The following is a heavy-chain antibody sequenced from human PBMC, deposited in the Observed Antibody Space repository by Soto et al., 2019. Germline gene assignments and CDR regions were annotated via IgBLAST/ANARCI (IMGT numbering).Heavy chain of an antibody. D-gene: IGHD5-12*01. CDR2: IKQDGSEK. J-gene: IGHJ4*02. CDR1: GFTISSYW. V-gene: IGHV3-7*01. Sequence: GLMRESCAVSGFTISSYWMSYVRKAPGKGLEWVANIKQDGSEKYYVDSVKGRFTISRDNAKNSLYLQMNSLRAEDTAVYYCAREDIVATYLFDYWGQGTLVTVSS. CDR3: AREDIVATYLFDY.